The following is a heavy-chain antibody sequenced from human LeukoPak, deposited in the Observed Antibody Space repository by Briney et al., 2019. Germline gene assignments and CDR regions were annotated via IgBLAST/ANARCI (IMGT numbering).Heavy chain of an antibody. CDR1: GYAFTDFY. CDR2: INPNSGGT. CDR3: ARDLDYGSGSFSN. J-gene: IGHJ4*02. V-gene: IGHV1-2*02. Sequence: ASVKVSCKASGYAFTDFYIHWVRQAPGQGLEWMGWINPNSGGTTYAQKFQGRVTMTTDTSISTAYLELNGLRSDDTAVYYCARDLDYGSGSFSNWSQGAIVTVSS. D-gene: IGHD3-10*01.